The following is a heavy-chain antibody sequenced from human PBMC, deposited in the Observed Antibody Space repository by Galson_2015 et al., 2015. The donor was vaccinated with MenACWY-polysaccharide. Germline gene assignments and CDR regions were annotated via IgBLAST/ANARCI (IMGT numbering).Heavy chain of an antibody. J-gene: IGHJ4*02. CDR1: GFTFSSYR. Sequence: SLRLSCAASGFTFSSYRMSWVRQAPGKGLEWVSYINSSGSAKYYADSVKGRFTISRNNAKNSLYLKMNSLRAEEASVYYGAREPTYDSNAYDYWGQGTLVTVSS. D-gene: IGHD3-22*01. CDR3: AREPTYDSNAYDY. CDR2: INSSGSAK. V-gene: IGHV3-48*01.